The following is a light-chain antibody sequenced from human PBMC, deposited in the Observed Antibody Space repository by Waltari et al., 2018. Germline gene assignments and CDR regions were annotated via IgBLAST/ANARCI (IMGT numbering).Light chain of an antibody. CDR3: SSYTITSTLV. CDR1: SSDIGGYNY. V-gene: IGLV2-14*03. J-gene: IGLJ2*01. Sequence: QSALTQPASVSGSPGQSITISCTGTSSDIGGYNYVSWYQQHPGKAPKLMIYDVSNRPSGVSIRFSGSKSGNTASLTISGLQAEDEADYYCSSYTITSTLVFGGGTKLTVL. CDR2: DVS.